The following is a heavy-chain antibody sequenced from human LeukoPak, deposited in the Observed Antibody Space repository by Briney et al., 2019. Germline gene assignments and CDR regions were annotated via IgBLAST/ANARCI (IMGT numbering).Heavy chain of an antibody. J-gene: IGHJ4*02. CDR2: ISFNNSYL. CDR1: GFTFNSCT. V-gene: IGHV3-21*01. CDR3: ARSRGVGATLAVFDY. Sequence: PGGSLRLSCAASGFTFNSCTMNWVRQAPGKGLEWVSSISFNNSYLNYADYAKGRFTISRDNAKNSLYLQMNRLRAEDTAVYYCARSRGVGATLAVFDYWGQGTLVTVSS. D-gene: IGHD1-26*01.